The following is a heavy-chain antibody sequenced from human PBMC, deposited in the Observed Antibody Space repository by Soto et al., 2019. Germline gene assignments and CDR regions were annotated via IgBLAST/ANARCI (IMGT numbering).Heavy chain of an antibody. CDR1: GGSVSTGMKY. Sequence: LSLTCTVSGGSVSTGMKYWGWVRQPPGKALEFIGYMYKTGETLLNSSLKSRVTLSMETSKNQFSLTLSSVTAADTAVYFCMKAHESGDYLGMSVWGPGTTVTVS. CDR3: MKAHESGDYLGMSV. J-gene: IGHJ6*02. V-gene: IGHV4-61*01. CDR2: MYKTGET.